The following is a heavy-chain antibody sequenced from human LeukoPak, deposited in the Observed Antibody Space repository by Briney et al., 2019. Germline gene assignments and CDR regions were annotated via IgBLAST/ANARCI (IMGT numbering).Heavy chain of an antibody. CDR2: ISGSGGST. D-gene: IGHD3-10*01. Sequence: GGSLRLSCAASGFTFSSYGMSWVRQAPGKGLEWVSAISGSGGSTYYADSVKGRFTISRDNSKNTLYLQMNSLRAEDTAIYYCAKDFLGYYGSGSYYVQRFFDYWGQGTPVTVSS. CDR1: GFTFSSYG. CDR3: AKDFLGYYGSGSYYVQRFFDY. V-gene: IGHV3-23*01. J-gene: IGHJ4*02.